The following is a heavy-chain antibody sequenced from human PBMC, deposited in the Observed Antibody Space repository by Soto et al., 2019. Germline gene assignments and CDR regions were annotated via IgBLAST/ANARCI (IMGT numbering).Heavy chain of an antibody. CDR3: AKGRYSSAGSYDF. CDR2: IGGSGVST. D-gene: IGHD6-19*01. Sequence: PGGSLRLSCAASGFTFSTHAMAWVRQAPGKGLEWVSTIGGSGVSTYYGDPVKGRFTISRDNSKNTVDLQLNSLRAGDTAIYFCAKGRYSSAGSYDFWGQGTLVTVSS. V-gene: IGHV3-23*01. J-gene: IGHJ4*02. CDR1: GFTFSTHA.